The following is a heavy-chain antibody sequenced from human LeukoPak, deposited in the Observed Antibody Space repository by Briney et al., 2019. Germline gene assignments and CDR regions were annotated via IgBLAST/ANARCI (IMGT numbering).Heavy chain of an antibody. J-gene: IGHJ5*02. Sequence: SETLSPTCTVPGGSISSYYWSWIRQPAREGLEWIGRTYTSGSTNYNPSLKSRVTMSVDTSKNQFSLKLSSVTAADTAVYYCARGYYDSSGYYYESDWFDPWGQGTLVTVSS. CDR1: GGSISSYY. CDR2: TYTSGST. CDR3: ARGYYDSSGYYYESDWFDP. V-gene: IGHV4-4*07. D-gene: IGHD3-22*01.